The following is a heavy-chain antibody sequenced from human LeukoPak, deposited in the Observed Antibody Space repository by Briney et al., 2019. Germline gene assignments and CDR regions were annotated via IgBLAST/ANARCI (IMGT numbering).Heavy chain of an antibody. CDR2: ISASGTTI. CDR1: GFSFSSYE. D-gene: IGHD2/OR15-2a*01. V-gene: IGHV3-48*03. CDR3: ARASNMAFDY. Sequence: GGSLRLSCAASGFSFSSYEMNWVRQAPGKGLEWVSYISASGTTIYYADSVKGRFTISRDNAKNSLYLQMNSLRAEDTAVYYCARASNMAFDYWGQGTLVTVSS. J-gene: IGHJ4*02.